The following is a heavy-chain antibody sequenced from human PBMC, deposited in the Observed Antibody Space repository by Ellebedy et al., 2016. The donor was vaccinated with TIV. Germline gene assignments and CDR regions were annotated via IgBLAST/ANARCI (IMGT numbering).Heavy chain of an antibody. D-gene: IGHD6-13*01. CDR2: ISGSGGST. Sequence: GGSLRLSXAASGFTVSSNYMSWVRQAPGKGLEWVSAISGSGGSTYYADSVKGRFTISRDNSKNTLYLQMNSLRAEDTAVYYCARERLAAAGTFGYFQHWGQGTLVTVSS. V-gene: IGHV3-23*01. J-gene: IGHJ1*01. CDR1: GFTVSSNY. CDR3: ARERLAAAGTFGYFQH.